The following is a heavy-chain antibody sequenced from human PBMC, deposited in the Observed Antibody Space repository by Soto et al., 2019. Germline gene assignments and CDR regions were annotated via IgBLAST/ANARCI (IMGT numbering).Heavy chain of an antibody. CDR2: SKSKTDGGTT. CDR3: TTSPFYGDLDY. Sequence: GGSLRLSCAASGFIFSSYSMNWVRQAPGKGLEWVGRSKSKTDGGTTDYAAPVKGRFTISRDDSKNTLYLQMNSLKTADTALYYCTTSPFYGDLDYWGQGTLVTVSS. J-gene: IGHJ4*02. CDR1: GFIFSSYS. V-gene: IGHV3-15*07. D-gene: IGHD4-17*01.